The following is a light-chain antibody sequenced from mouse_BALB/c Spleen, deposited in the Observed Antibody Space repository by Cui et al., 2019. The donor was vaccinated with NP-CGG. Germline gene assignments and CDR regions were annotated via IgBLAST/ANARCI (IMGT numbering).Light chain of an antibody. V-gene: IGLV1*01. CDR3: ALWYSNHWV. CDR2: GTN. CDR1: TGAVTTSNY. Sequence: QAGVTQESALTTPPGETVTLTCRSSTGAVTTSNYANWVQEKPDHLFTGLIGGTNNRAPGVPARFSGSLIGDKAALTITGAQTEDETIYFCALWYSNHWVFGGGTKLTVL. J-gene: IGLJ1*01.